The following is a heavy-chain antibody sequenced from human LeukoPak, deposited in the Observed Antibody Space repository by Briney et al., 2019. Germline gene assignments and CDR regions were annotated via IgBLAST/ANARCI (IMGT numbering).Heavy chain of an antibody. CDR1: GFTFSDYT. CDR3: ARVLLGMSAFDL. Sequence: GGSLRLSCVASGFTFSDYTMHWVRQAPGKALEWVSSINSGNNYIYYADSVKGRFTISRDNAKNSLFLQMNSLRADDTAVDSCARVLLGMSAFDLWGQGTMVSVSS. V-gene: IGHV3-21*06. J-gene: IGHJ3*01. D-gene: IGHD3-9*01. CDR2: INSGNNYI.